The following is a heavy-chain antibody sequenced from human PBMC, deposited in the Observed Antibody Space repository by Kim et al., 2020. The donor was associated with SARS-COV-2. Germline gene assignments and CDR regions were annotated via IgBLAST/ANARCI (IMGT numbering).Heavy chain of an antibody. CDR1: GFTFTSFA. V-gene: IGHV3-21*01. J-gene: IGHJ4*02. Sequence: GGSLRLSCATSGFTFTSFAMTWVRQAPGKGLEWVSSIRPDSSFIYYADSVKGRFTISRDNANNSVYLQMDSLRVDDTAVYFCANSGPRNHPDHYWGQGTLVTVSS. CDR3: ANSGPRNHPDHY. CDR2: IRPDSSFI. D-gene: IGHD1-1*01.